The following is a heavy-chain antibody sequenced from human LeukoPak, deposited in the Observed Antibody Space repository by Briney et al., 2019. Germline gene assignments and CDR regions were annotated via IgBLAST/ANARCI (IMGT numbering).Heavy chain of an antibody. J-gene: IGHJ4*02. Sequence: SEALSLTCTVSGGSISSYYWSWIRQPPGKGLEWIGYIYYSGSTNYNPSLKSRVTISLDTSKNQFSLKLNSVTAADTAVYYCARFYGSGDYWGQGTLVTVSS. CDR2: IYYSGST. D-gene: IGHD3-10*01. CDR1: GGSISSYY. CDR3: ARFYGSGDY. V-gene: IGHV4-59*01.